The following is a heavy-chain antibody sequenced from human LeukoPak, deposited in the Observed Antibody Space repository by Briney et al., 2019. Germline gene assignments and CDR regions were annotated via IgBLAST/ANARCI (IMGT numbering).Heavy chain of an antibody. CDR1: GFPFSTYG. D-gene: IGHD5-12*01. V-gene: IGHV3-48*04. Sequence: GRSLRLSCAASGFPFSTYGMHWVRQAPGKGLEWVSYISSSGDTIYFADSVKGRFTISRDNAKNSLYLQINSLRAEDTAVYYCARLRGLRRNYYYGLDVWGQGTTVTVSS. J-gene: IGHJ6*02. CDR3: ARLRGLRRNYYYGLDV. CDR2: ISSSGDTI.